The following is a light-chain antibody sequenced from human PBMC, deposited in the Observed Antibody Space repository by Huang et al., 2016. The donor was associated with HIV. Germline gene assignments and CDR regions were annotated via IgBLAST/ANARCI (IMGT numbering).Light chain of an antibody. V-gene: IGKV1-33*01. CDR2: DAS. CDR1: QDISNY. CDR3: QHFDNLART. J-gene: IGKJ4*01. Sequence: DIQMTQSPSSLSASVGDRVTTTCQASQDISNYLNWYQQKPGKAPKLLIYDASNLETGVPSRFSGSGSGTEFTFTISSLQPEDIATYYCQHFDNLARTFGGGTKVQIK.